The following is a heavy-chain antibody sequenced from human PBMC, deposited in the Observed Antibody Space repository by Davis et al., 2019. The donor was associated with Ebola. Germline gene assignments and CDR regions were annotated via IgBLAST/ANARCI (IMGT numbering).Heavy chain of an antibody. D-gene: IGHD5-24*01. Sequence: GESLKISCAASGFSFSDYYMSWIRQAPGKGLEWVSYISSSGSAIYYADSVKGRFTISRDSAKNSLYLQMNSLRVEDTAVYYCARYRDGYNRYWGQGTLVTVSS. CDR1: GFSFSDYY. J-gene: IGHJ4*02. CDR2: ISSSGSAI. V-gene: IGHV3-11*01. CDR3: ARYRDGYNRY.